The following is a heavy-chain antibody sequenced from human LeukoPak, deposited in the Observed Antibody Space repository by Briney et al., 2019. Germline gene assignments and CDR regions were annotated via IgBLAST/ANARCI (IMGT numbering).Heavy chain of an antibody. Sequence: GSSVKVSCKASGGTFSSYAISWVRQAPGQGLEWMGRIIPIFGTANYAQKFQGRVTITADKSTSTAYMELSSLRSEDTAVYYCARGGGAQYYYYMDAWGKGTTVTVSS. J-gene: IGHJ6*03. CDR2: IIPIFGTA. CDR3: ARGGGAQYYYYMDA. V-gene: IGHV1-69*06. CDR1: GGTFSSYA. D-gene: IGHD3-16*01.